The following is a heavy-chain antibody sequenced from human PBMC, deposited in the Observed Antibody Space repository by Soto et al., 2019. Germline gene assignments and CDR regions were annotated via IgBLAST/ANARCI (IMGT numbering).Heavy chain of an antibody. CDR3: AHRPRLVLRFLEWSIYEWFDP. CDR2: IYWNDDK. J-gene: IGHJ5*02. CDR1: GFSLSTSGVG. Sequence: QITLKESGPTLVKPTQTLTLTCTFSGFSLSTSGVGVGWIRQPPGKALEWLALIYWNDDKRYSPSLKSRLTITKDTSKNQVVLTMTNMDPVDTATYYCAHRPRLVLRFLEWSIYEWFDPWGQGTLVTVSS. D-gene: IGHD3-3*01. V-gene: IGHV2-5*01.